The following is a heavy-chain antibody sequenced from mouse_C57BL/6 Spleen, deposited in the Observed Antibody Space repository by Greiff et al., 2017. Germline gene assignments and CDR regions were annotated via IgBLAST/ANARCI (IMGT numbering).Heavy chain of an antibody. D-gene: IGHD4-1*01. CDR3: ARHLTGYFDY. V-gene: IGHV1-82*01. CDR2: IYPGDGDT. J-gene: IGHJ2*01. Sequence: QVQLQQSGPELVKPGASVKISCKASGYAFSSSWMNWVKQRPGKGLEWIGRIYPGDGDTNYNGKFKGKATLTADKSSSTAYMQLSSLTSEDSAVYFCARHLTGYFDYWGQGTTLTVSS. CDR1: GYAFSSSW.